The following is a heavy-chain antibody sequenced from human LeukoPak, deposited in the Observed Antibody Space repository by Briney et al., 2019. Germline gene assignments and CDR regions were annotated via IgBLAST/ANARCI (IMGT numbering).Heavy chain of an antibody. D-gene: IGHD5-12*01. CDR2: FYHGAST. CDR1: GYSISTGYY. V-gene: IGHV4-38-2*02. CDR3: ARHFGYSGYEGWFDP. J-gene: IGHJ5*02. Sequence: SETLSLTCTVSGYSISTGYYWDWIRPPPGKGLGWIGTFYHGASTYYNPSLRSRVTISVDTSKNQLSLNLTSVTAADTAVYFCARHFGYSGYEGWFDPWGQGTLVTVSS.